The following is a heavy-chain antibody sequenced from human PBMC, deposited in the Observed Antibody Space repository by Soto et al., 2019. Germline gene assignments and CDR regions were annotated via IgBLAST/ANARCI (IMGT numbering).Heavy chain of an antibody. CDR1: GFSLSTSGVG. J-gene: IGHJ6*02. D-gene: IGHD2-15*01. CDR2: IYWDDDK. Sequence: QITLKESGATLVKPTQTLTLTCTFSGFSLSTSGVGVAWIRQPPGKALEWLALIYWDDDKRYRPSLERRLTNTKDTTKNPVVLTITNMDSGDTATYYCAYLPCSGGSCYWFSFSGMDVWGQGTTVPVSS. V-gene: IGHV2-5*02. CDR3: AYLPCSGGSCYWFSFSGMDV.